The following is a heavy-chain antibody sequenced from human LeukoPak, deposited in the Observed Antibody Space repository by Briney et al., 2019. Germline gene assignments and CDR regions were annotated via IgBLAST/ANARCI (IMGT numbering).Heavy chain of an antibody. CDR1: GVTVSQSD. J-gene: IGHJ5*02. CDR3: ARDRAGIKAWVEFHP. CDR2: IYTDGAT. D-gene: IGHD3-16*01. Sequence: GGSLRLSCAISGVTVSQSDMSWVRQAPGRGLEWVSLIYTDGATHYSASVKGRFTISTDTSKNTVSLKLRNLRPEDTAVYFCARDRAGIKAWVEFHPWGQGTLVTVSS. V-gene: IGHV3-66*02.